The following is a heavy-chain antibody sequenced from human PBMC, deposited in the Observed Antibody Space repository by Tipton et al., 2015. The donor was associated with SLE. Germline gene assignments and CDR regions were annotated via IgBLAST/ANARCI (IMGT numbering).Heavy chain of an antibody. CDR1: GFTFSSYG. J-gene: IGHJ6*03. D-gene: IGHD4-11*01. Sequence: SLRLSCAASGFTFSSYGVHWVRQAPGKGLEWVAVIWYDGSNKYYADSVKGRFTISRDNSKNTLYLQMNSLRAEDTAVYYCAKDSGLQFYYYMDVWGKGTTVTISS. CDR2: IWYDGSNK. CDR3: AKDSGLQFYYYMDV. V-gene: IGHV3-30*18.